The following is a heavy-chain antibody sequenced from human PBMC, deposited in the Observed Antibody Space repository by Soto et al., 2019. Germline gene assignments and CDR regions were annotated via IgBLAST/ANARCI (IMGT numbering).Heavy chain of an antibody. CDR3: ARDRIAARLTWFDP. CDR1: GFTFSSYS. D-gene: IGHD6-6*01. CDR2: ISSSSSYI. Sequence: EVQLVESGGGLVKPGGSLRLSCAASGFTFSSYSMNWVRQAPGKGLEWVSSISSSSSYIYYADSVKGRFTISRDNAKNSLYLQMNSLRAEDTAVYYCARDRIAARLTWFDPWGKGTLVTVSS. J-gene: IGHJ5*02. V-gene: IGHV3-21*01.